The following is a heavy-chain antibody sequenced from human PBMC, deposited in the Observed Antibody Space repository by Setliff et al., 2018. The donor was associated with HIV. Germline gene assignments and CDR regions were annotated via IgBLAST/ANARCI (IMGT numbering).Heavy chain of an antibody. CDR1: GFTFTNYA. Sequence: GGSLRLSCAASGFTFTNYALNWVRQAPWKWLEWVSVIYKGDGGDVTHFTDSVKGRFTISRDNSRNIVYLQRCSLRIEDAAVYYCVGEGKYCGGDNCYCCGAFDLWGQGTVVTVSS. D-gene: IGHD2-21*01. J-gene: IGHJ3*01. CDR2: IYKGDGGDVT. CDR3: VGEGKYCGGDNCYCCGAFDL. V-gene: IGHV3-23*01.